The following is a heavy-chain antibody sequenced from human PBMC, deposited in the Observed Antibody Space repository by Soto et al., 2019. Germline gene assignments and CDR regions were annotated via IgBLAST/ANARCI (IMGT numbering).Heavy chain of an antibody. CDR1: GGTFSSYA. J-gene: IGHJ6*02. CDR3: ARERDFWSGYYYGMDV. D-gene: IGHD3-3*01. CDR2: IIPIFGTA. V-gene: IGHV1-69*06. Sequence: GASVKVSCKASGGTFSSYAISWVRQAPGQGLEWMGGIIPIFGTANYAQKFQGRVTITADKSTSTAYMELSSLRSEDTAVYYCARERDFWSGYYYGMDVWGQGTTVTSP.